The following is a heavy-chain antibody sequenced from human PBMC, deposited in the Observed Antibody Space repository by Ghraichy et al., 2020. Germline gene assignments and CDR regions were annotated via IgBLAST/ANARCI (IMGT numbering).Heavy chain of an antibody. CDR3: AKDLRGYCSGGSCYSGVDY. V-gene: IGHV3-30*18. J-gene: IGHJ4*02. CDR1: RFTFSSYG. D-gene: IGHD2-15*01. CDR2: ISYDGSNT. Sequence: LTCAASRFTFSSYGMHWVRQAPGKGLEWVAVISYDGSNTYYADSVKGRFTISRDNSKKTLYLQMNSLRAEDTAVYYCAKDLRGYCSGGSCYSGVDYWGQGTLVTVSS.